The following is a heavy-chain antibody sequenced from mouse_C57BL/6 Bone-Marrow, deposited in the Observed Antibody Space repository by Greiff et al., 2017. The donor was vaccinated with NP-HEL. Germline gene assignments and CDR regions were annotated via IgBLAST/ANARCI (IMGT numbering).Heavy chain of an antibody. D-gene: IGHD1-1*01. CDR3: ARHGRITTNAMDY. J-gene: IGHJ4*01. V-gene: IGHV5-6*01. Sequence: EVQRVESGGDLVKPGGSLKLSCAASGFTFSSYGMSWVRQTPDKRLEWVATISSGGSYTYYPDSVKGRFTISRDNAKNTLYLQMSSLKSEDTAMYYCARHGRITTNAMDYWGQGTSVTVSS. CDR1: GFTFSSYG. CDR2: ISSGGSYT.